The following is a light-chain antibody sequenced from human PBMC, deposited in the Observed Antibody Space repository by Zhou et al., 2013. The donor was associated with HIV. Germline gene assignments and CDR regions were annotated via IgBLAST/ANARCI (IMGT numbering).Light chain of an antibody. V-gene: IGKV3-11*01. J-gene: IGKJ2*01. CDR3: QQYGSSPRT. CDR1: QRVKSY. Sequence: EIVLTQSPATLSLSPGERATLSCRASQRVKSYLAWYQQKPGQAPRLLIYDASNRATGIPARFSGSGSGTDFALTISSLEPEDFAVYYCQQYGSSPRTFGQGTKLEIK. CDR2: DAS.